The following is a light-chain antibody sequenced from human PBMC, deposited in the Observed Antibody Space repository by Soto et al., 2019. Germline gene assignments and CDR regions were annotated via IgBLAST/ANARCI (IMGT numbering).Light chain of an antibody. CDR3: QQRSNWPPSIT. Sequence: VVLTQSPATLSLSPGERATLSCRASQSVSILLAWYQQKPGQAPRLLIHGATTRATGIPARFSGSGSGTDFTLTISSLEPEAFAVYYCQQRSNWPPSITFGQGTRLEI. CDR1: QSVSIL. CDR2: GAT. J-gene: IGKJ5*01. V-gene: IGKV3-11*01.